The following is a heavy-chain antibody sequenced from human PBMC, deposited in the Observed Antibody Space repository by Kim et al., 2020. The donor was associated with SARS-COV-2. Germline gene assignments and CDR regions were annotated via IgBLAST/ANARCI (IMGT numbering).Heavy chain of an antibody. Sequence: ASVKVSCKASGYTFTTYTLHWVRQAPGQRLEWMGWINTVNGDTKSSQKFQGRVTITSDTSASTAYMELSSLRSEDTAVYFCARDIHWGYGVRGFDQGGQWTLVTVSS. J-gene: IGHJ4*02. V-gene: IGHV1-3*04. D-gene: IGHD5-12*01. CDR2: INTVNGDT. CDR3: ARDIHWGYGVRGFDQ. CDR1: GYTFTTYT.